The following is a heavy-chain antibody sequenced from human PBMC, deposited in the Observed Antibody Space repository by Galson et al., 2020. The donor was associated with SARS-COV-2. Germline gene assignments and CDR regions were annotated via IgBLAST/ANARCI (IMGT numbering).Heavy chain of an antibody. V-gene: IGHV4-61*01. Sequence: SQTLSLTCTVSGGSVSSGSYYWSWIRQPPGKGLEWIGYIYYSGSTNYNPSLKSRVTISVDTSKNQFSLKLSSVTAADTAVYYCARGGDTDSSGYYYNYYYYGMDVWGQGTTVTVSS. CDR2: IYYSGST. CDR3: ARGGDTDSSGYYYNYYYYGMDV. D-gene: IGHD3-22*01. J-gene: IGHJ6*02. CDR1: GGSVSSGSYY.